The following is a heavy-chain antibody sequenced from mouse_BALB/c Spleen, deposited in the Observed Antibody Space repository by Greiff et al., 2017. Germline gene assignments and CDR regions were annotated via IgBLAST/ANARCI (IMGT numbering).Heavy chain of an antibody. CDR1: GYTFTSYW. Sequence: QVQLQQPGAELVRPGASVKLSCKASGYTFTSYWINWVKQRPGQGLEWIGNIYPSDSYTNYNQKFKDKATLTVDKSSSTAYMQLSSPTSEDSAVYYCTNGNYGYWGQGTTLTVSS. CDR3: TNGNYGY. CDR2: IYPSDSYT. D-gene: IGHD2-1*01. J-gene: IGHJ2*01. V-gene: IGHV1-69*02.